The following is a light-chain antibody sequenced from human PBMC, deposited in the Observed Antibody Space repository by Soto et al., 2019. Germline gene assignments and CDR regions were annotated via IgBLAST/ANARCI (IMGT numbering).Light chain of an antibody. CDR3: QQYTYSPWT. CDR2: GAS. J-gene: IGKJ1*01. Sequence: VLTHSAGTLSLSPGERATLSCRASQSVSSGYLGWYQQKPGQAPRHLIYGASSRATGIPDRFSGSGSGTDFTLTISRLEPEDFAVYFCQQYTYSPWTFGQGTKV. V-gene: IGKV3-20*01. CDR1: QSVSSGY.